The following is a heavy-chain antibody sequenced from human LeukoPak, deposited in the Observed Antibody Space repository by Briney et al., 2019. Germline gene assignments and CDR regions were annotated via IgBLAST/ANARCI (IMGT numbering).Heavy chain of an antibody. CDR2: ISGSGGST. J-gene: IGHJ4*02. CDR3: AKGQLGITPYYFDY. CDR1: GFTFGDYA. V-gene: IGHV3-23*01. D-gene: IGHD7-27*01. Sequence: GGSLRLSCTASGFTFGDYAMSWVRQAPGKGLEWVSSISGSGGSTYYAGSVKGRFTISRDNSKNTLYLQMNSLRAEDTAVYYCAKGQLGITPYYFDYWGQGTLVTVSS.